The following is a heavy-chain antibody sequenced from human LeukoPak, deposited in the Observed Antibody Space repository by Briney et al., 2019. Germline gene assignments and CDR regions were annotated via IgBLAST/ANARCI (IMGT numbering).Heavy chain of an antibody. Sequence: GGSLRLSCAASGFTFSSYSMNWVRQAPGKGLEWVSSISSSSYIYYADSVKGRFTISRDNAKNSLHLQMNSLRAEDTAVYYCARDRMASWPRSAFDYWGQGTLVTVSS. CDR3: ARDRMASWPRSAFDY. D-gene: IGHD5-24*01. V-gene: IGHV3-21*01. CDR2: ISSSSYI. CDR1: GFTFSSYS. J-gene: IGHJ4*02.